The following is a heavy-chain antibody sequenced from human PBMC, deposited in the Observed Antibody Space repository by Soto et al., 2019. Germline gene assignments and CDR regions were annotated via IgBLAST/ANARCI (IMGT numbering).Heavy chain of an antibody. Sequence: GASVKVSCKASGYTFTSYDINWLRQATGQGLEWMGWMNPNSGNTGYAQKFQGRVTMTRNTSISTAYMELSSLRSEDTAVYYCATSMYYYGSGSLSYWGQGTLVTVSS. J-gene: IGHJ4*02. D-gene: IGHD3-10*01. V-gene: IGHV1-8*01. CDR1: GYTFTSYD. CDR2: MNPNSGNT. CDR3: ATSMYYYGSGSLSY.